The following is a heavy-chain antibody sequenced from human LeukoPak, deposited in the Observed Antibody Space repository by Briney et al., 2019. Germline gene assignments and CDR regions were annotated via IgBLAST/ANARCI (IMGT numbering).Heavy chain of an antibody. CDR2: ITTSSTYI. D-gene: IGHD1-26*01. J-gene: IGHJ6*03. CDR3: ARVPYSGSYGAYYYYYMDV. V-gene: IGHV3-21*01. Sequence: AGSLTLSCAASGFTFDDYAMHWVRQAPGKALEWVSSITTSSTYIYYGDSVKGRFTISRENAKNSLYLQMNGLRAEDTAVYYCARVPYSGSYGAYYYYYMDVWGKGTTVTISS. CDR1: GFTFDDYA.